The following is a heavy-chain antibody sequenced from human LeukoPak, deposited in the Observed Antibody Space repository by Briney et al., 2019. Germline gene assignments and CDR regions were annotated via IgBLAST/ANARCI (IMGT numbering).Heavy chain of an antibody. D-gene: IGHD6-19*01. Sequence: ASVKVSCKTSGYTFTSYVISWVRQAPGQGLEWMGWISAYNGNTNYAQKLQGRVTMTTDTSTSTAYMELRSLRSDDTAVYYCARDTGSLSSSGWQTLDYWGQGTLVTVSS. CDR3: ARDTGSLSSSGWQTLDY. CDR2: ISAYNGNT. V-gene: IGHV1-18*01. CDR1: GYTFTSYV. J-gene: IGHJ4*02.